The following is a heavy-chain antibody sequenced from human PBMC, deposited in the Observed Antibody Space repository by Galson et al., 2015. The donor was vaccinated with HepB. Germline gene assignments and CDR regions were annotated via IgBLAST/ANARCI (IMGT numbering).Heavy chain of an antibody. D-gene: IGHD3-22*01. CDR1: GFTFSRNS. Sequence: SLRLSCAASGFTFSRNSMNWVRQAPGKGLEWVSYISSSNGSTYYADSVKGRFTISRDTAKNSLYLQMISLRDEDTAVYYCAGYDSTGYYLNYWGQGTLVTVSS. V-gene: IGHV3-48*02. J-gene: IGHJ4*02. CDR3: AGYDSTGYYLNY. CDR2: ISSSNGST.